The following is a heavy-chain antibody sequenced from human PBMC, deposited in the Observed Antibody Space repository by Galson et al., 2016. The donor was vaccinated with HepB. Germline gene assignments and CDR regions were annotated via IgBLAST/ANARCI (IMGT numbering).Heavy chain of an antibody. J-gene: IGHJ2*01. CDR1: GYTFTSYY. Sequence: SVKVSCKASGYTFTSYYIHWVRQAPGHGLEWVGIINPHGGSTNYAQKFQGRVTMTRDTPTSTVYMALSSLRTEDTAVYYCARDRDPVGLGYWYFDLWGRGTLVTVS. CDR3: ARDRDPVGLGYWYFDL. CDR2: INPHGGST. D-gene: IGHD1-26*01. V-gene: IGHV1-46*01.